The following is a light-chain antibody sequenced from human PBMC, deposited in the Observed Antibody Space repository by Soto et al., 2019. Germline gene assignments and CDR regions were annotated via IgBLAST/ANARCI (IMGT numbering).Light chain of an antibody. Sequence: QSALTQPRSVSGSPGQSVTISRSGTSSDLGAYNFVSWYQHHPGRAPKLMIYDVTLRPSGVPYRFSGSKSGNTASLTISGLQTEDEADYYCCSYAGENLYVFGTGTKVTVL. V-gene: IGLV2-11*01. CDR2: DVT. CDR1: SSDLGAYNF. J-gene: IGLJ1*01. CDR3: CSYAGENLYV.